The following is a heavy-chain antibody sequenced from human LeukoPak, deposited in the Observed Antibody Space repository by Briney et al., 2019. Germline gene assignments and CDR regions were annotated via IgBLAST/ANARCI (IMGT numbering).Heavy chain of an antibody. Sequence: ASVKVSCKASGFTFTNSAVQWVRQARGQRLEWIGWTVVGTGKTDYTQKFQDRVTVTRDMSTSTVYMELRSLRSEDTAVYFCAADDQQLMLWGQGTVVAVSS. CDR1: GFTFTNSA. V-gene: IGHV1-58*01. D-gene: IGHD3-16*01. J-gene: IGHJ4*02. CDR2: TVVGTGKT. CDR3: AADDQQLML.